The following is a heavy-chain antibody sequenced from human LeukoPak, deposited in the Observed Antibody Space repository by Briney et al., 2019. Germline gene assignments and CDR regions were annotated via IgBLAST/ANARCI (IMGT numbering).Heavy chain of an antibody. CDR1: GFTFSSYG. D-gene: IGHD3-10*01. Sequence: PGETLRLSCAASGFTFSSYGMSWVRQAPGKGLEWVSAISGSGGSTYYADSVKGRFTISRDNSKNTLYLQMNSLRAEDTAVYYCAREDYGSGSYSYYYMDVWGKGTTVTISS. CDR2: ISGSGGST. V-gene: IGHV3-23*01. J-gene: IGHJ6*03. CDR3: AREDYGSGSYSYYYMDV.